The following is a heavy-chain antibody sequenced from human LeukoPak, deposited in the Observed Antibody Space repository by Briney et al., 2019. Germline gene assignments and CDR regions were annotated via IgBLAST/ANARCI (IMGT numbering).Heavy chain of an antibody. CDR3: ARMSDIWSGYYIHY. D-gene: IGHD3-3*01. CDR2: IFSNDEE. CDR1: GCSLSTARMG. J-gene: IGHJ4*02. Sequence: ESGPTLVNPTATLTLTCTVSGCSLSTARMGVSWIRQPTGKALEWLAHIFSNDEESYSTSLESRLTISKHTSKSQVVLTKTTIDPVDTATYYCARMSDIWSGYYIHYRGQGTLVTVSS. V-gene: IGHV2-26*01.